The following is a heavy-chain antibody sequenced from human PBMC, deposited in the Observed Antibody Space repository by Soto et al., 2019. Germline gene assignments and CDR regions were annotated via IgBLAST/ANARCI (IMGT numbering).Heavy chain of an antibody. CDR2: INPSGGST. CDR3: ARDLGTTVTKRDGAFDI. Sequence: QVQLVQSGAEVKKPGASVKVSCKASGYTFTSYYMHWVRQAPGQGLEWMGIINPSGGSTSYAQKFQGRVTMTRDTSTSTVYMELSSLRSEDTAVYYCARDLGTTVTKRDGAFDIWGQGTMVTVSS. CDR1: GYTFTSYY. D-gene: IGHD4-17*01. V-gene: IGHV1-46*01. J-gene: IGHJ3*02.